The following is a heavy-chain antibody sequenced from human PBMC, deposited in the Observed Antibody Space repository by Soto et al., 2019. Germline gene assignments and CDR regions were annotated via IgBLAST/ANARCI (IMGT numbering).Heavy chain of an antibody. Sequence: GESLKISCKGSGYSFAGYWITWVRPKPGKGLEWMGRIDPSDSQTYYSPSFRGHVTISVTKSITTVFLQWSSLRASDTAMYYCARQIYDSDTGPNFQYSFDSWGQGTPVTVSS. CDR3: ARQIYDSDTGPNFQYSFDS. V-gene: IGHV5-10-1*01. CDR1: GYSFAGYW. D-gene: IGHD3-22*01. J-gene: IGHJ4*02. CDR2: IDPSDSQT.